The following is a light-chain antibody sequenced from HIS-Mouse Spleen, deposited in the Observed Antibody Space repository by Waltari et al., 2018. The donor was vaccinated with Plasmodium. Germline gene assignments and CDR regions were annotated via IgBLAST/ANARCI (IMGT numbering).Light chain of an antibody. V-gene: IGKV1-39*01. CDR1: QSISNY. J-gene: IGKJ1*01. Sequence: DIQMTQSPSSLSASVVNRVTITCLASQSISNYLNWYQQKPGKAPKFLIYAASTLQSGVPSMFSGSGSGTDFTLTSSSLQPEDFATYYCQQSYSTWTFGQGTKVEIK. CDR2: AAS. CDR3: QQSYSTWT.